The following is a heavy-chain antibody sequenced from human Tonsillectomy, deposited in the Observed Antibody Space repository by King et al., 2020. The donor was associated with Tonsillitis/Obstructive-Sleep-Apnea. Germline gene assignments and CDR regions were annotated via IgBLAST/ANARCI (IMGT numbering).Heavy chain of an antibody. V-gene: IGHV4-39*01. CDR1: GGSISSSSFY. Sequence: QLQESGPGLVKPSETLSLTCTVSGGSISSSSFYWGWIRQPPGKGLEWIGRSYNSGSTYYNPSLKSRVTISVDTSSNQFSLKLSSVTAADTAVYYCGAALGTVTTYTDYWGQGTLVTVSS. CDR2: SYNSGST. J-gene: IGHJ4*02. D-gene: IGHD4-17*01. CDR3: GAALGTVTTYTDY.